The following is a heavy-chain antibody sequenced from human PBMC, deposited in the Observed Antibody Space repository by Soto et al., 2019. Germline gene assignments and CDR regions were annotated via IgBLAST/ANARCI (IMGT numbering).Heavy chain of an antibody. CDR3: ARARPNDIVGVVAATPMWDWYFDL. V-gene: IGHV3-33*01. CDR2: IWYDGSNK. J-gene: IGHJ2*01. D-gene: IGHD2-15*01. CDR1: GFTFSSYG. Sequence: VGSLRLSCAASGFTFSSYGMHWVRQAPGKGLEWVAVIWYDGSNKYYADSVKGRFTISRDNSKNTLYLQMNSLRAEDTAVYYCARARPNDIVGVVAATPMWDWYFDLWGRGTLVTVSS.